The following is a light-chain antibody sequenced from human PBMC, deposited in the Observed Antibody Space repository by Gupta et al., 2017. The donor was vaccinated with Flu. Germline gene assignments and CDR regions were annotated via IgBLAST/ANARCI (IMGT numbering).Light chain of an antibody. Sequence: QSALTQPASVSGSPGQSITISCTGTSSDVGGYNYVSWYQQHPGKAPKLMIYEVSNRPSGVSNRFSGSKSGNTASLTISGLQAEDEADYYCSSYTSSSTVVFGGGTKPTVL. J-gene: IGLJ2*01. CDR3: SSYTSSSTVV. V-gene: IGLV2-14*01. CDR2: EVS. CDR1: SSDVGGYNY.